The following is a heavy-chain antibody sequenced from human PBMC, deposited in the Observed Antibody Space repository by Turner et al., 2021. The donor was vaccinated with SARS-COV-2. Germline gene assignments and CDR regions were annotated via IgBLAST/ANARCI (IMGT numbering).Heavy chain of an antibody. D-gene: IGHD2-21*01. V-gene: IGHV1-2*02. Sequence: QVQLVQSGAEVKHPAASVKVSCKASGYTFTGYYMHWVRQAPGQGLECIGWINPNSGGTSYAQKFQGRVTMTRDTSISTAYMELSRLRSDDTAVYYCARRQLGWGLIDYWGQGTLVTVSS. J-gene: IGHJ4*02. CDR2: INPNSGGT. CDR3: ARRQLGWGLIDY. CDR1: GYTFTGYY.